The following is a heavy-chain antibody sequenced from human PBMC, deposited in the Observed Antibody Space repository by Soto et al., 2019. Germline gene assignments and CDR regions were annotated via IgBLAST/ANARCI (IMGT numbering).Heavy chain of an antibody. CDR2: INLGGGRT. D-gene: IGHD2-21*02. CDR1: GYTFTSYY. CDR3: ARGPSCGGDCYLFDY. V-gene: IGHV1-46*01. Sequence: QVQLVQSGAEVTKPGASVKLSCKASGYTFTSYYIHWVRQAPGQGLEWVAMINLGGGRTKNAQMFQGRVTLTRDTSTGTVDMELSSLTSADTAVYYCARGPSCGGDCYLFDYLGQGSLVTVSS. J-gene: IGHJ4*02.